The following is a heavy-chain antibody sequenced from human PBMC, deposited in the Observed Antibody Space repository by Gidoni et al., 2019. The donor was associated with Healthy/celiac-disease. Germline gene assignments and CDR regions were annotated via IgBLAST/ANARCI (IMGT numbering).Heavy chain of an antibody. J-gene: IGHJ6*02. D-gene: IGHD3-10*01. CDR2: ISYDGSNK. Sequence: QVQLVESGGGVVQPGRSLRLSCAASGFTFSSYGMHWVRQAPGKGLEWVAVISYDGSNKYYADSVKGRFTISRDNSKNTLYLQMNSLRAEDTAVYYCAKDWDFGSSLPRYYGMDVWGQGTTVTVSS. CDR3: AKDWDFGSSLPRYYGMDV. V-gene: IGHV3-30*18. CDR1: GFTFSSYG.